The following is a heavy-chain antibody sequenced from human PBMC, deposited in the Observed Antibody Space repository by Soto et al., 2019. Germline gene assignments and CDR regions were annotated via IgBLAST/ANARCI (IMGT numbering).Heavy chain of an antibody. CDR3: ARPLWRNDYNWGFFDL. J-gene: IGHJ2*01. CDR2: ISFDGSNK. V-gene: IGHV3-30-3*01. CDR1: GFTFSSYA. D-gene: IGHD4-4*01. Sequence: QVQLVESGGGVVQPGRSLRLSCAASGFTFSSYAMHWVRQAPGKGLEWVAVISFDGSNKDYADSVKGRFTISRDNSKNTLYPQMNSLRAEDTAVYYCARPLWRNDYNWGFFDLWGRGTLVTVSS.